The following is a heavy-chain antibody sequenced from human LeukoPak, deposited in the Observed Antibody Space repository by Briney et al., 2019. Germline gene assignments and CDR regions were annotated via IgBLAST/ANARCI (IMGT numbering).Heavy chain of an antibody. Sequence: GGSLRLSCAASGFTFSTYAMSWVRQAPGKGLEWVSTISGSGGSTYYADSVKGRFTISRDNSKNTLYLQMNSLRAGDTAVYYCARTRTGDSDYWGQGTLVTVSS. CDR3: ARTRTGDSDY. D-gene: IGHD1/OR15-1a*01. V-gene: IGHV3-23*01. J-gene: IGHJ4*02. CDR2: ISGSGGST. CDR1: GFTFSTYA.